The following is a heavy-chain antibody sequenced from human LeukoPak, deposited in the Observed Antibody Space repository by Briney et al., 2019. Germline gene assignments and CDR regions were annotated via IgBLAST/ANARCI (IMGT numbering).Heavy chain of an antibody. CDR2: VNHRVGT. J-gene: IGHJ4*02. Sequence: PETLSHTSALYGGSPSGSYSRWIPQPPREGLWWSGEVNHRVGTNYNPSLKSRDTISVNTSKNQFSLKLRSVTAADTAVYYCAREGTAMVADFDYWGQGTLVTVSS. D-gene: IGHD5-18*01. CDR3: AREGTAMVADFDY. V-gene: IGHV4-34*01. CDR1: GGSPSGSY.